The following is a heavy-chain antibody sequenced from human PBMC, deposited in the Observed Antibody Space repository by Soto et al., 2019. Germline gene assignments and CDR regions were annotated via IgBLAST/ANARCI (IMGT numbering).Heavy chain of an antibody. Sequence: SVKVSCKASGGTLSSFINYPINWVRQAPGQGLEWMGGIVPNVGTVNYAQKFQGRVTITADKSTGTAYMEVSSLRSEDTALYYCARRDTSGFLRYFDNWGQGTLVTVYS. J-gene: IGHJ4*02. CDR3: ARRDTSGFLRYFDN. V-gene: IGHV1-69*06. CDR1: GGTLSSFINYP. CDR2: IVPNVGTV. D-gene: IGHD3-3*01.